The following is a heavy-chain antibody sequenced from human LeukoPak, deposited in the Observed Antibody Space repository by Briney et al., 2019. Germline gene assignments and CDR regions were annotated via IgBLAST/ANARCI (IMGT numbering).Heavy chain of an antibody. J-gene: IGHJ4*02. V-gene: IGHV3-74*01. CDR1: GFTFSTYW. CDR2: INSDESNT. Sequence: GGSLRLSCAASGFTFSTYWMHWVRQAPGKGLVWVSRINSDESNTSYADSVKGRFTISRDNAKNTLYLQMNSLRAEDTAVYYCAKGSGWYFDYWGQGTLVTVSS. D-gene: IGHD6-19*01. CDR3: AKGSGWYFDY.